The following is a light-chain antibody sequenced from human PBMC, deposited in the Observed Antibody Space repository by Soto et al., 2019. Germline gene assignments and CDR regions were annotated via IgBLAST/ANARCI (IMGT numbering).Light chain of an antibody. J-gene: IGKJ4*01. CDR3: QQRSNWPLT. CDR2: GAS. CDR1: QSVGTY. V-gene: IGKV3-11*01. Sequence: EIVLTQSPATLSLFPGETATLSCRASQSVGTYLTWYQQKPGQAPRLLIYGASSRATGIPARFSGSGSGTDFTLTISSLEPEDFAVYYCQQRSNWPLTFGGGTKVDIK.